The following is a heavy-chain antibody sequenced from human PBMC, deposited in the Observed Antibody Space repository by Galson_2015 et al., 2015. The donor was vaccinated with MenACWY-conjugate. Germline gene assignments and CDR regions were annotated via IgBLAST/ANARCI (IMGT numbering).Heavy chain of an antibody. CDR1: GFSVSSNF. CDR2: IYSDARGATT. V-gene: IGHV3-53*01. Sequence: SLRLSCAASGFSVSSNFMTWVRPAPGKGLEWVSVIYSDARGATTHYSDSVKGRFTSSRDNSKNTLYLQMNSLRVEDTAVYYCAREGRHVGSYSDLDYWGQGTLVTVSS. CDR3: AREGRHVGSYSDLDY. D-gene: IGHD1-26*01. J-gene: IGHJ4*02.